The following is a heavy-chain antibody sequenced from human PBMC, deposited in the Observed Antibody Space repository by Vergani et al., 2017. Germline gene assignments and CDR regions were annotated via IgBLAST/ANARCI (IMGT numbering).Heavy chain of an antibody. V-gene: IGHV3-23*01. Sequence: EVQLLESGGGLAQPGGSLRLSCAASGFTFRNYAMTWVRQAPGKGLEWVSIISDNGGTTYYAVSVKGRFTISRDNAKNSLYLDMSSLRAEDTAVYYCVRDVRVSRTWGQGTLVAVSS. CDR1: GFTFRNYA. CDR3: VRDVRVSRT. J-gene: IGHJ3*01. CDR2: ISDNGGTT.